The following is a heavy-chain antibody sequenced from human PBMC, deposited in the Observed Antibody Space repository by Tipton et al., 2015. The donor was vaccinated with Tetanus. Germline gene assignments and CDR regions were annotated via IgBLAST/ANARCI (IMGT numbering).Heavy chain of an antibody. V-gene: IGHV3-21*01. CDR1: GFTLGTYF. CDR3: ARASGLADRPWDFEY. Sequence: SLRLSCAASGFTLGTYFMSWVRQAPGKGLEWVSSISSGSSYIYYADSVKGRFTISRDNAKNSLYLQMNSLRAEDTAIYYCARASGLADRPWDFEYWGQGTLVTVSS. D-gene: IGHD6-6*01. J-gene: IGHJ4*02. CDR2: ISSGSSYI.